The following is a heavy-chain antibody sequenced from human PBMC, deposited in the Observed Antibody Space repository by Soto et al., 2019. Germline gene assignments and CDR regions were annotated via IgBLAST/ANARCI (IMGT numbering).Heavy chain of an antibody. CDR2: IIPIFGTA. D-gene: IGHD1-26*01. CDR3: ARDHGDGSTGAFDI. CDR1: DVTFSSYA. J-gene: IGHJ3*02. Sequence: QVQLVQSGAEVKKPGSSVKVSCTASDVTFSSYAIRWVRQAPGQGLAWMGGIIPIFGTATYAQKFQGRVTITADESTSTAYMELSSLRSEDTAVYYCARDHGDGSTGAFDIWGQGTMVTVSS. V-gene: IGHV1-69*01.